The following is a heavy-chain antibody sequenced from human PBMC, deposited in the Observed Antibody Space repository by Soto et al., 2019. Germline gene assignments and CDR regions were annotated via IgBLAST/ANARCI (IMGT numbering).Heavy chain of an antibody. CDR1: GGSIDTYY. D-gene: IGHD3-3*01. CDR2: IYYSGTT. V-gene: IGHV4-59*13. Sequence: SETLSLTCSVSGGSIDTYYWTWFRQAPGRGLECIGNIYYSGTTNINPALESRVSLSIDRAKRQFSLTLSSVTAADTAVYYCVRTAGTFDNFWSGYCYDIWGPGKKVTVSS. J-gene: IGHJ3*02. CDR3: VRTAGTFDNFWSGYCYDI.